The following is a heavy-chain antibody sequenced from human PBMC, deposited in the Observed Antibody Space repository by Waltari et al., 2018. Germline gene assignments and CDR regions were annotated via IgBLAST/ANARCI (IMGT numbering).Heavy chain of an antibody. CDR2: IYPGPAT. J-gene: IGHJ4*02. D-gene: IGHD3-3*01. CDR3: TGPQSDYDFWSGFFDY. Sequence: DVQLLESGGGVTQGGGSLRLSCPVSGFAFSSQFMAWVRRAPGKGLECVASIYPGPATYYADSVKGRFTISRDNSLNTIYLHMNSLRADDTATYYCTGPQSDYDFWSGFFDYWGQGTLVTVSS. V-gene: IGHV3-53*01. CDR1: GFAFSSQF.